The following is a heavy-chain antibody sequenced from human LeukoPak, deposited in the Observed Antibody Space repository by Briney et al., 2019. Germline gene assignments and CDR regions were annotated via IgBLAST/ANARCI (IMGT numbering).Heavy chain of an antibody. Sequence: GGSLRLSCAASGFTLSDYYMSWIRQAPGKGLQWVSHISNSGTIYYADSVKGRFIISRDNSKSTLYLQMNSLRAEDTAVYYCAKHTAGTKALDYWGQGTLVTVSS. J-gene: IGHJ4*02. CDR2: ISNSGTI. D-gene: IGHD1-1*01. CDR1: GFTLSDYY. V-gene: IGHV3-11*01. CDR3: AKHTAGTKALDY.